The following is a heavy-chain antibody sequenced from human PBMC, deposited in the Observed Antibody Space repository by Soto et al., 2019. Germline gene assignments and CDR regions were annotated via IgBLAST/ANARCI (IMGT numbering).Heavy chain of an antibody. CDR2: IDPSDSYT. D-gene: IGHD3-22*01. CDR1: GYIFTSYW. V-gene: IGHV5-10-1*01. Sequence: GESLKISCNGSGYIFTSYWISWVRQMPGKGLEWMGRIDPSDSYTNYSPSFQGHVTISADKSISTAYLQWSSLKASDTAMYYCARLPGYYDSSGYPDYWGQGTLVTVSS. CDR3: ARLPGYYDSSGYPDY. J-gene: IGHJ4*02.